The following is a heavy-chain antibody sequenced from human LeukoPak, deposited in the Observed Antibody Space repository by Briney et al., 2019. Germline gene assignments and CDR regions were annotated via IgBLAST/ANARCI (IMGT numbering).Heavy chain of an antibody. CDR1: GFTFSSYA. V-gene: IGHV3-30-3*01. D-gene: IGHD1-26*01. CDR2: ISYDGSNK. Sequence: GGSLRLSCAASGFTFSSYAMHWVRQAPGKGLEWVAVISYDGSNKYYADSVKGRFTISRDNSKNTLYLQMNSLRAEDTAVYYCAKDTDVGYWGQGTLVTVSS. J-gene: IGHJ4*02. CDR3: AKDTDVGY.